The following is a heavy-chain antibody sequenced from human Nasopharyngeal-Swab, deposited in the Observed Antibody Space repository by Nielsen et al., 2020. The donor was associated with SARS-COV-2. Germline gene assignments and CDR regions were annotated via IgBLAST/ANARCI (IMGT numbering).Heavy chain of an antibody. CDR3: ASPLGP. V-gene: IGHV1-3*01. CDR1: GHTFTTNV. J-gene: IGHJ4*02. CDR2: IHAGNGNT. D-gene: IGHD7-27*01. Sequence: ASVKVSCKASGHTFTTNVMHWVRQAPGQRLEWVGWIHAGNGNTQYSRKFQDRVTITRDTSASTVYMELSSLRSEDSAVYYCASPLGPWGQGTLVTVSS.